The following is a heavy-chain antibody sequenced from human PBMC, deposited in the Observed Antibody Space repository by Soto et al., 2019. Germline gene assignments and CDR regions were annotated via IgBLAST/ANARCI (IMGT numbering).Heavy chain of an antibody. CDR3: ARRGFDSSGYYYSFDY. CDR2: IYYSGST. V-gene: IGHV4-39*01. CDR1: GGSISSSSYY. Sequence: TVSGGSISSSSYYWGWTRQPPGKGLEWIGSIYYSGSTYYNPSLKSRVTISVDTSKNQFSLKLSSVTAADTAVYYCARRGFDSSGYYYSFDYWGQGTPVPVSS. D-gene: IGHD3-22*01. J-gene: IGHJ4*02.